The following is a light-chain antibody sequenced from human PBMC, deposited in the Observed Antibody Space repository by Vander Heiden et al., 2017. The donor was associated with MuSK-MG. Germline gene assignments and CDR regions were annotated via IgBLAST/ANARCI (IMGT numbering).Light chain of an antibody. V-gene: IGKV1-5*03. CDR3: QQYNSYSRT. CDR2: KAS. CDR1: QSISSW. Sequence: DIQMTQSPSTLSASVGDRVTITCRASQSISSWLAWYQQKPGKAPKLLIYKASSLESWVPSRFSGSGSGTEFTLTISSLQPDDFATYYCQQYNSYSRTFGRGTKVEIK. J-gene: IGKJ1*01.